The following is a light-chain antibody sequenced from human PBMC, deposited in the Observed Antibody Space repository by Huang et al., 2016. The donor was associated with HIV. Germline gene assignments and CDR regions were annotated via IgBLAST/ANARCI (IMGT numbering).Light chain of an antibody. CDR3: QRRSNWAPIT. V-gene: IGKV3-11*01. CDR1: QSVSSY. Sequence: EIVLTQSPATLSLSPGERATLSCRASQSVSSYLAWYQQKPGQAPRLLIYDASNRATGIPARFSGSGSGTDFTLTISSLEPEDFAVYYCQRRSNWAPITFGGGTKVEIK. CDR2: DAS. J-gene: IGKJ4*01.